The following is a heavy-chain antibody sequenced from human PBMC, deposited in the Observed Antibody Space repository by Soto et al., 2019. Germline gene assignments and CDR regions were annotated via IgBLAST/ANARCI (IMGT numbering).Heavy chain of an antibody. CDR1: GGTFSSYA. CDR2: IIPIFGTA. CDR3: ARGYCSGGSCFNWFDP. V-gene: IGHV1-69*13. Sequence: SVKVSCKASGGTFSSYAISWVRQAPGQGLEWMGGIIPIFGTANYAQKFQGRVTITADESTSTAYMELSSLRSEDTAVYYCARGYCSGGSCFNWFDPWGQGTLVTVSS. J-gene: IGHJ5*02. D-gene: IGHD2-15*01.